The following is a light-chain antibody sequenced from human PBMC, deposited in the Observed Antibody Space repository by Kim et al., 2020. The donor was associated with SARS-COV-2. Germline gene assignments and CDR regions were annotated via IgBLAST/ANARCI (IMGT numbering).Light chain of an antibody. CDR2: EVS. V-gene: IGLV2-18*02. CDR1: SSDVGGYDH. CDR3: SSYTSSSTWV. J-gene: IGLJ3*02. Sequence: QSALTQPPSVSGSPGQSVTISCTGTSSDVGGYDHVSWYQEPPGAAPKLMIYEVSNRRSGVPDRFSGSKSGNTASLTISGLQAEDEADYYCSSYTSSSTWVFGGGTQLTVL.